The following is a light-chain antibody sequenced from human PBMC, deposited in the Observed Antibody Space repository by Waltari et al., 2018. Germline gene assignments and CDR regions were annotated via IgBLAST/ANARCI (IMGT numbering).Light chain of an antibody. Sequence: DIQMTQSPSSLSASVGDRVTITCRASQSISSHLNWYQHNPGESTKLLIFAASSLQSGVPSRFSGSGSGTDFTLTLSSLQPEDFATYYCQQSYSTPLTFGGGTKVEIK. J-gene: IGKJ4*01. V-gene: IGKV1-39*01. CDR1: QSISSH. CDR2: AAS. CDR3: QQSYSTPLT.